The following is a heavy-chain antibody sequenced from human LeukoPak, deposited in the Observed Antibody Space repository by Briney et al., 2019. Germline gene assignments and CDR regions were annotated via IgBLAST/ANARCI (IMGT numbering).Heavy chain of an antibody. CDR2: IKQDGSEK. CDR3: ARGYNTIFGVSAMDV. Sequence: QTGGSLRLSCAASGFTFSSYWMSWVRQAPGKGLEWVANIKQDGSEKYYVDSVKGRFTISRDNAKNSLYLQMNSLRAEDTAVYYCARGYNTIFGVSAMDVWGKGTTVTVSS. D-gene: IGHD3-3*01. CDR1: GFTFSSYW. V-gene: IGHV3-7*01. J-gene: IGHJ6*03.